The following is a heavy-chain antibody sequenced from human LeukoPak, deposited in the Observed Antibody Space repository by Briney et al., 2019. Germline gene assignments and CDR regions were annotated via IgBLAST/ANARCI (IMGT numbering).Heavy chain of an antibody. V-gene: IGHV3-7*03. CDR2: VNRDGSET. CDR3: ARNNGMDV. J-gene: IGHJ6*02. CDR1: GFALSSHW. Sequence: GGSLRLSCAASGFALSSHWMTWVRQVPGRGPEWVANVNRDGSETYYLDAVKGRFTISKDNAKNSLYLQMNSLRAEDTALYHCARNNGMDVWGQGTTVIVSS.